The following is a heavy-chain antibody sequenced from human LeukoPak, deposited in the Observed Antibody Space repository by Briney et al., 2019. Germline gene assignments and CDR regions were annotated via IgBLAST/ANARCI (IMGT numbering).Heavy chain of an antibody. CDR2: ISSNGGST. V-gene: IGHV3-64*04. CDR3: ARVRDGDYYDY. J-gene: IGHJ4*02. D-gene: IGHD4-17*01. Sequence: GGSLRLSCSASGFTFSNYAMHWVRQAPGKGLEYVSAISSNGGSTFYADSVKGRFTISRDNSENTLYFQMNSLRAEDTAVYYCARVRDGDYYDYWGQGTQVTVSS. CDR1: GFTFSNYA.